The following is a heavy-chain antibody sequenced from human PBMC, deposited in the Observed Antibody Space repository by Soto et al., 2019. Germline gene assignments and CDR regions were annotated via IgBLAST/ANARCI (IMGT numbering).Heavy chain of an antibody. V-gene: IGHV3-74*01. CDR1: GFPFTNYW. J-gene: IGHJ4*02. D-gene: IGHD3-16*02. Sequence: QVVESGGGLVPPGGSLRLSCAASGFPFTNYWMNWVRQTPGKGLMWVSRISPDGSITNYADAVKGRFTISRDNVKNTLYLQMNSLRAEDTAVYYCVRYPRSVGGSYRPDYWGQGTLVTVSS. CDR2: ISPDGSIT. CDR3: VRYPRSVGGSYRPDY.